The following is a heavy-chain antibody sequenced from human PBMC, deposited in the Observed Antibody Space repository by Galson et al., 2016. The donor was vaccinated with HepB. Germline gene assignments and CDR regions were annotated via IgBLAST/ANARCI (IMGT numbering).Heavy chain of an antibody. CDR2: ISSSSSTI. J-gene: IGHJ4*02. V-gene: IGHV3-48*01. Sequence: SLRLSCAASGFTFSSYSMHWVRQAPGKGLEWVSYISSSSSTIYSADSVKGRFTISRDNAKNSLYLQKNSLRADDTAVEYCASDFDYWGQGTLVTVSS. CDR3: ASDFDY. CDR1: GFTFSSYS.